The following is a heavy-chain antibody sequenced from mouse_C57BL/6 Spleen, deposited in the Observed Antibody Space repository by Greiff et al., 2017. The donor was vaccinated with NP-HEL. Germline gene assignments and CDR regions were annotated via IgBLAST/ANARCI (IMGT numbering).Heavy chain of an antibody. J-gene: IGHJ1*03. V-gene: IGHV1-53*01. CDR3: ARFGYYGSSYERYFDV. Sequence: VQLQQPGTELVKPGASVKLSCKASGYTFTSYWMHWVKQRPGQGLEWIGNINPSNGGTNYNEKFKSKATLTVDKSSSTAYMQLSSLTSEDSAVYYCARFGYYGSSYERYFDVWGTGTTVTVSS. CDR1: GYTFTSYW. D-gene: IGHD1-1*01. CDR2: INPSNGGT.